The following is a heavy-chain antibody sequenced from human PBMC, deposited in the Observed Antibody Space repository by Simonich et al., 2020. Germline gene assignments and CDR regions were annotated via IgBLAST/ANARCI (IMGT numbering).Heavy chain of an antibody. Sequence: QLQLQASGPGLVKPSETLSLTCTVSGGSISSSSYYWGWIRQPPGKGLEWVGRIYYSVNTYNNPSLKSRVTISVDTSKNQFSLKLSSVTAADTAVYYCARHAGFAFDIWGQGTMVTVSS. CDR3: ARHAGFAFDI. V-gene: IGHV4-39*01. CDR1: GGSISSSSYY. D-gene: IGHD6-13*01. CDR2: IYYSVNT. J-gene: IGHJ3*02.